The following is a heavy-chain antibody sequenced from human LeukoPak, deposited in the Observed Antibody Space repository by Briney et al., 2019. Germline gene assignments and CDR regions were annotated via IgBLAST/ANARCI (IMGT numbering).Heavy chain of an antibody. J-gene: IGHJ4*02. Sequence: PGGSLRPSCAASGFTVSTYYMTWVRQAPGKGLGCVSVIYSGGSTYYADSVKGRFTVSRDNSKNTLYLQMNSLRAEDTAMYYCARGLGYCTSTTCLLPFDYWGQGTLVTVSS. V-gene: IGHV3-53*01. D-gene: IGHD2-2*01. CDR2: IYSGGST. CDR1: GFTVSTYY. CDR3: ARGLGYCTSTTCLLPFDY.